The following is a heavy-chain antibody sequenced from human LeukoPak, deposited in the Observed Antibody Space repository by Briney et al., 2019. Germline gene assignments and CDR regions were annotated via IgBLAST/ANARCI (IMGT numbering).Heavy chain of an antibody. CDR1: GGSISSSSYY. CDR3: ARMSYYYYMDV. V-gene: IGHV4-39*01. CDR2: IYYSGST. D-gene: IGHD5/OR15-5a*01. Sequence: SETLSLTCTVSGGSISSSSYYWGWIRQPPGKGLEWIGSIYYSGSTYYNPSLKSRVTISVDTSKNQFSLKLSSVTAADTAVYYCARMSYYYYMDVWGKGTTVTVSS. J-gene: IGHJ6*03.